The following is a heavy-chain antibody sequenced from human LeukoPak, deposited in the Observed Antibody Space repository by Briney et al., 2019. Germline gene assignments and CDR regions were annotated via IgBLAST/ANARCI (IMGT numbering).Heavy chain of an antibody. Sequence: SETLSLTCAVSADSFSSHYWTWIRQPPGKDLRGIGYISYIGSTNCNPSLKSRVTISIDTSKNQFSLKLSSVTAADTAVYYCARDLVTVTKGFDIWGQGAMVSVSS. D-gene: IGHD4-17*01. J-gene: IGHJ3*02. V-gene: IGHV4-59*11. CDR1: ADSFSSHY. CDR2: ISYIGST. CDR3: ARDLVTVTKGFDI.